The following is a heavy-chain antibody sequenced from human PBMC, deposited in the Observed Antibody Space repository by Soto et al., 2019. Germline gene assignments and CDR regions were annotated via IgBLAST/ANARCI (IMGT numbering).Heavy chain of an antibody. CDR1: GFTFSSYG. J-gene: IGHJ4*02. D-gene: IGHD3-22*01. CDR2: ISYDGSNK. Sequence: GGSLRLSCAASGFTFSSYGMHWVRQAPGKGLEWVAVISYDGSNKYYADSVKGRFTIPRDNSKNTLYLQMNSLRAEDTAVYYCAKDALTHYYDSSGYYYVSYFDYWGQGTLVTVSS. V-gene: IGHV3-30*18. CDR3: AKDALTHYYDSSGYYYVSYFDY.